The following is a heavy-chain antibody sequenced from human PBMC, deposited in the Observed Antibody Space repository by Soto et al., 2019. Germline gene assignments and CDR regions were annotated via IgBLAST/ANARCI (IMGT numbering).Heavy chain of an antibody. V-gene: IGHV3-64*04. CDR3: AKSLSVGATTPFDY. J-gene: IGHJ4*02. CDR2: ISSNGGST. CDR1: GFTFSSYA. Sequence: GGSLRLSCSASGFTFSSYAMHWVRQAPGKGLEYVSAISSNGGSTYYADSVKGRFTISRDNSKNTLYLQMNSLRVEDTAVYYCAKSLSVGATTPFDYWGQGTLVTVSS. D-gene: IGHD1-26*01.